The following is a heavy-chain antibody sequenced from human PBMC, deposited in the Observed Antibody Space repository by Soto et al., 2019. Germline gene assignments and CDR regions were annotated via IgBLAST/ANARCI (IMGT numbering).Heavy chain of an antibody. CDR1: GFTFSSYD. CDR3: ARNYGAYGYYYGMDV. D-gene: IGHD4-17*01. Sequence: EVQLVESGGGLVQPGGSLRLSCAASGFTFSSYDMHWVRQATGKGLEWVSAIGTAGDTYYPGSVKGRFTISRENAKHSLYLQMNSRRAEDTAVYYCARNYGAYGYYYGMDVWGQGTTVTVSS. J-gene: IGHJ6*02. V-gene: IGHV3-13*01. CDR2: IGTAGDT.